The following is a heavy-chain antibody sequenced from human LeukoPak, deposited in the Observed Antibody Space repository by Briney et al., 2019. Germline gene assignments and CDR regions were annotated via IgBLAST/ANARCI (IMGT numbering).Heavy chain of an antibody. CDR1: GFTFSSYA. D-gene: IGHD3-10*01. CDR3: AKDSLLWFGESPFDP. J-gene: IGHJ5*02. CDR2: ISGSGGST. Sequence: GSLRLSCAASGFTFSSYAMSWVRQAPGKGLEWVSAISGSGGSTYYADSVKGRFTISRDNSKNTLYLQMNSLRAEDTAVYYCAKDSLLWFGESPFDPWGQGTLVTVSS. V-gene: IGHV3-23*01.